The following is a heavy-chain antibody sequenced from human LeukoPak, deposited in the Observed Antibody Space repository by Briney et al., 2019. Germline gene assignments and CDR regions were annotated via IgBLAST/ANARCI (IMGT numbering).Heavy chain of an antibody. D-gene: IGHD6-13*01. CDR3: ARTSGYSSGWYYYYYYYMDV. J-gene: IGHJ6*03. Sequence: PSETLSLTCTVSGGSISSGGYYWSWIRQHPGKGLEWIGYIYYSGSTYYNPSLKSRVTISVDTSKNQFSLKLSSVTAADTAVYYCARTSGYSSGWYYYYYYYMDVWGKGNTVTVSS. CDR2: IYYSGST. CDR1: GGSISSGGYY. V-gene: IGHV4-31*03.